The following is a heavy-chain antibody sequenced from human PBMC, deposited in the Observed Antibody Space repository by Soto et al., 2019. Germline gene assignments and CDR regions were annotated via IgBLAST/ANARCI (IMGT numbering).Heavy chain of an antibody. CDR3: ARDWPITFFGVVTHDAFDI. D-gene: IGHD3-3*01. J-gene: IGHJ3*02. Sequence: QVQLVQSGAEVKKPGASVKVSCKASGYTFTSYGISWVRQAPGQGLEWMGWISAYNGNTNYAQKLQGRVTMTTDTSTSTAYRELRSRRSDDTAVYYCARDWPITFFGVVTHDAFDIWGQGTMVTVSS. V-gene: IGHV1-18*01. CDR2: ISAYNGNT. CDR1: GYTFTSYG.